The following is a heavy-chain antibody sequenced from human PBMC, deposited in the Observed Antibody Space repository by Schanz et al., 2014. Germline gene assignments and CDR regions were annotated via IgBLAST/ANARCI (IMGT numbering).Heavy chain of an antibody. CDR2: ISASGDST. CDR3: ARRVPYSFGLDV. V-gene: IGHV3-23*04. Sequence: EVQVVESGGGFVQPGGSLRLSCAASGFTFSSYVMNWVRQAPGRGLEWVSFISASGDSTSYADSVKGRFTISRDNSKNTLYLQMNSLRDEDTAMYYWARRVPYSFGLDVWGQGATVTVSS. CDR1: GFTFSSYV. J-gene: IGHJ6*02. D-gene: IGHD1-1*01.